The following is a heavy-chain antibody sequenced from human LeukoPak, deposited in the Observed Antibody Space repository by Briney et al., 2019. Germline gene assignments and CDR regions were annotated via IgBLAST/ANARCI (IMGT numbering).Heavy chain of an antibody. CDR1: GGSISSYY. D-gene: IGHD6-13*01. CDR3: ARDSSSWYPDAFDI. Sequence: SETLSLTCTVSGGSISSYYWSWIRQPAGKGLERIGRIYTSGSTNYNPSLKSRVTMSVDTSKNQFSLKLSSVTAADTAVYYCARDSSSWYPDAFDIWGQGTMVTVSS. CDR2: IYTSGST. J-gene: IGHJ3*02. V-gene: IGHV4-4*07.